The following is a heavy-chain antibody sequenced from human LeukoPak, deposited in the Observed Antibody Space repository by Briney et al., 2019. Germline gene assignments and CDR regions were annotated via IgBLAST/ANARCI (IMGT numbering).Heavy chain of an antibody. CDR1: GYTFTSYY. D-gene: IGHD3-10*01. Sequence: ASVKVSCKASGYTFTSYYIHWVRQAPGQGLEWMGIIYPGGGSTSYAQKFQGRVTITRDTSTSTVYMELSSLRSEDTAVYYCARGPRITLIRGGQWYYYMDVWGKGTTVTISS. J-gene: IGHJ6*03. CDR2: IYPGGGST. V-gene: IGHV1-46*01. CDR3: ARGPRITLIRGGQWYYYMDV.